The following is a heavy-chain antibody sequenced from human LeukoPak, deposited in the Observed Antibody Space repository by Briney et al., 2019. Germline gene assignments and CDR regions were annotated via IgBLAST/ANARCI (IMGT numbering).Heavy chain of an antibody. CDR2: IKQDGSEK. CDR1: VFTFSNYW. V-gene: IGHV3-7*03. J-gene: IGHJ6*02. CDR3: AREYKATPPNYYGMDV. Sequence: PGGCLRLSCSATVFTFSNYWVSWVRQAPWKGLEWVDNIKQDGSEKYYVDSVKGRFTISRDNAKNSLYLQMNSLRAEDTAVYYCAREYKATPPNYYGMDVWGQGTTVTVSS. D-gene: IGHD1-14*01.